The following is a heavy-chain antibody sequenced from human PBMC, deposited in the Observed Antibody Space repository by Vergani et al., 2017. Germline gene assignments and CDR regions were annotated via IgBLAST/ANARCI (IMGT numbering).Heavy chain of an antibody. J-gene: IGHJ5*01. CDR1: GFTFSSHG. CDR3: ARWGNEKRLDS. CDR2: IWYDGSNK. D-gene: IGHD1-1*01. V-gene: IGHV3-33*01. Sequence: QVHLVESEGGVVQPGRSLTLSCVASGFTFSSHGMHWVRQAPGKGLEWVAVIWYDGSNKYYGDSVKGRFTISRDNSKNTLYLQMNSLRDEDTAVYYCARWGNEKRLDSWGQGTLVTVSS.